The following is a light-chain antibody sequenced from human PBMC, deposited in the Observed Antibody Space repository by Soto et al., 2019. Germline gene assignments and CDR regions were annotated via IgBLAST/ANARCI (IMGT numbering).Light chain of an antibody. V-gene: IGLV2-14*03. CDR2: DVI. Sequence: QSALTQPASVSGSPGQSITISCTGTSSDIGGYNYVSWYQQHPGKAPKLMIYDVIHRPSGVSNRFSGSKSGNTASLTISGLQAEDEADDDCSSYTSNSTPLVFGTGTKLTVL. CDR1: SSDIGGYNY. CDR3: SSYTSNSTPLV. J-gene: IGLJ1*01.